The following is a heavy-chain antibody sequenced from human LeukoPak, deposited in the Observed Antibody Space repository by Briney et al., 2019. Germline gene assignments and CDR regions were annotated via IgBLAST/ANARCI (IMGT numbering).Heavy chain of an antibody. D-gene: IGHD3-22*01. CDR2: IYYSGST. CDR3: ARLRYYDSRPRRLRFDY. V-gene: IGHV4-59*12. J-gene: IGHJ4*02. Sequence: SETLSLTCTVSGGSFSSYYWSWIRQPPGKGLEWIGYIYYSGSTDYNPSLKSRVTISVDTSKNQFSLKLTSVTAADTAVYYCARLRYYDSRPRRLRFDYWGQGTLVTVSS. CDR1: GGSFSSYY.